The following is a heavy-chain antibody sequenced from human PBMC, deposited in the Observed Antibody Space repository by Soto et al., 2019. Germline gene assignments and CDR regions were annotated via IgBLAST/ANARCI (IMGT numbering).Heavy chain of an antibody. Sequence: QVQLQHWGAGLLKPSETLSLTCAVYGGSFSGYYWSWIRQPPGKGLEWIGEINQSGSTNYNPSLNSRVTISVDTSKNQFSLKLSSVTAADPAVYYCARTYSSSWSPFEYWGQGTLVTVSS. CDR3: ARTYSSSWSPFEY. D-gene: IGHD6-13*01. CDR1: GGSFSGYY. V-gene: IGHV4-34*01. J-gene: IGHJ4*02. CDR2: INQSGST.